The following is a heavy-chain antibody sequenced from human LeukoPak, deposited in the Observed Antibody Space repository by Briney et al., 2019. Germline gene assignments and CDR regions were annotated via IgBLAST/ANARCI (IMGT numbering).Heavy chain of an antibody. D-gene: IGHD1-26*01. CDR3: ARVRIIGSSSLGY. CDR1: GYTFTGYY. V-gene: IGHV1-2*02. Sequence: ASVKFSCKASGYTFTGYYMHWLRQAPGQGLVWMGWINPNSGGTNYAQKFQGRVTMTRDTSISTAYMELSRLRSDDTAVYYCARVRIIGSSSLGYWGQGTLVTVSS. CDR2: INPNSGGT. J-gene: IGHJ4*02.